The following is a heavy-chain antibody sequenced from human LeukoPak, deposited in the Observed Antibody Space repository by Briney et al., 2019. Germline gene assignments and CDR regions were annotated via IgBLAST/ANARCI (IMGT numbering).Heavy chain of an antibody. D-gene: IGHD6-19*01. CDR2: TYYRSKWYN. J-gene: IGHJ4*02. V-gene: IGHV6-1*01. CDR3: ARGAVAGLFDY. Sequence: SQTLSLTCAISGDSVSSNSAAWNWIRQSPSXXXXXLGRTYYRSKWYNDYAVSVKSRITINPDTSKNQFSLQLNSVTPEDTAVYYCARGAVAGLFDYWGQGTLVTVSS. CDR1: GDSVSSNSAA.